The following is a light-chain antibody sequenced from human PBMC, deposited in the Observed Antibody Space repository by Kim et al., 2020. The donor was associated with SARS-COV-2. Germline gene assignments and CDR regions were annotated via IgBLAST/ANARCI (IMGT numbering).Light chain of an antibody. J-gene: IGKJ4*01. CDR3: MKSTEWPGT. CDR2: EAS. Sequence: PASISCRCSQSLVHSDGKTHLFWFRQRRGQSPRRLIYEASTRDSGVPNRSSGGGSGTDFTLKISRVGAEDVGVYYCMKSTEWPGTFGGGTKGDIK. CDR1: QSLVHSDGKTH. V-gene: IGKV2-30*02.